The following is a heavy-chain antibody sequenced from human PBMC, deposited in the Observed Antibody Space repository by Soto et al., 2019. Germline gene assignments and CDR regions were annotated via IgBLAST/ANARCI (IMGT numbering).Heavy chain of an antibody. CDR2: IGGSGAPT. CDR3: ASKLTFGSASDY. V-gene: IGHV3-23*01. D-gene: IGHD2-15*01. CDR1: GFTFSNYA. J-gene: IGHJ4*02. Sequence: EVQLLESGGGLVQPGGSLRLSCAASGFTFSNYAMNWVRQAPGKGLEWVSTIGGSGAPTYYADSVRGRFTISRDNSKNKLYLKMNSLRDEDTDVYFCASKLTFGSASDYWGQGTLVTVSS.